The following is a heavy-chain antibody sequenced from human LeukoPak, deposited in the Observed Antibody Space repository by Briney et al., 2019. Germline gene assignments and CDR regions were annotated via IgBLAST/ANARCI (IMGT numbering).Heavy chain of an antibody. J-gene: IGHJ6*03. CDR2: ISSNGGST. D-gene: IGHD5-18*01. Sequence: PGGSLRLSCAASGFTFSSYAMHWVRQAPGKGLEYVSAISSNGGSTYYANSVKGRFTISRDNSKNTLYLQMNSLRAEDTAVYYCAKGKTGIQLLYYMDVWGKGTTVTISS. V-gene: IGHV3-64*01. CDR3: AKGKTGIQLLYYMDV. CDR1: GFTFSSYA.